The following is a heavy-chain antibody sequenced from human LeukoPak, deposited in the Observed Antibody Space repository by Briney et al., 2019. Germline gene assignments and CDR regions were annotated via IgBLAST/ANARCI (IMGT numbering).Heavy chain of an antibody. CDR1: GYSFTTYT. D-gene: IGHD1-26*01. CDR2: INAGNGDS. Sequence: ASVKVSCKASGYSFTTYTIHWVRQAPGQGLEWMGWINAGNGDSTYSQKFQGRVTITRDTSASTAYMELSSLRSEDTAVYYCARGIPSHSGSYGVYWGQGTLVTVSS. CDR3: ARGIPSHSGSYGVY. V-gene: IGHV1-3*01. J-gene: IGHJ4*02.